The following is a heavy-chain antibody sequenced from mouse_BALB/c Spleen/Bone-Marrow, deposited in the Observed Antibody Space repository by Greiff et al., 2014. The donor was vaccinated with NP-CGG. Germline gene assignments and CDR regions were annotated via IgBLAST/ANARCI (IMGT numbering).Heavy chain of an antibody. CDR3: ARHDYGARDY. CDR2: INPGSGGT. J-gene: IGHJ4*01. D-gene: IGHD1-2*01. Sequence: VQVVESGAELVRPGTSVKVSCKASGYAFTNYLIEWVKQRPGQGLEWIGVINPGSGGTNYNEKFKGKATLTADKSSSTAYMQLSSLTSDDSAVYFCARHDYGARDYWGQGTSVTVSS. CDR1: GYAFTNYL. V-gene: IGHV1-54*01.